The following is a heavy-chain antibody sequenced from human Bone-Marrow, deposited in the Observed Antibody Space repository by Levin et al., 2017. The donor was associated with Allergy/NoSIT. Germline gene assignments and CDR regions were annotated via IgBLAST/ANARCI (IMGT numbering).Heavy chain of an antibody. Sequence: PGGSLRLSCTVSGGSISSYYWSWIRQPPGKGLEWIGYIYYSGSTNYNPSLKSRVTISVDTSKNQFSLKLSSVTAADTAVYYCARAWGGGRLDYWGQGTLVTVSS. CDR3: ARAWGGGRLDY. CDR2: IYYSGST. J-gene: IGHJ4*02. CDR1: GGSISSYY. V-gene: IGHV4-59*01. D-gene: IGHD7-27*01.